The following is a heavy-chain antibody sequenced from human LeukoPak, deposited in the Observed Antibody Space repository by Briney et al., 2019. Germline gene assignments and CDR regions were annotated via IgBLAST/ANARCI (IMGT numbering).Heavy chain of an antibody. CDR2: ISNDSADK. Sequence: PGGSLRLSCVGSGFSFSDYYMSWIRQAPGKGLEWVSYISNDSADKYYVDSVRGRFTISRDNAKKSMYLQMSGLRVEDTAVYYCARRDWVSGAVRAFDIWGQGTMVTVSS. D-gene: IGHD3-3*01. CDR3: ARRDWVSGAVRAFDI. J-gene: IGHJ3*02. CDR1: GFSFSDYY. V-gene: IGHV3-11*04.